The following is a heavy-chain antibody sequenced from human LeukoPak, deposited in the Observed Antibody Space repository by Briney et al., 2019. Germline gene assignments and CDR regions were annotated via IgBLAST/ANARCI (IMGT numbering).Heavy chain of an antibody. Sequence: GGSLRLSCAASGFTFSSYWMSWVRQAPGKGLEWVANIKQDGSEKYYVDSVKGRFTISRDNARNSLYLQMNSLRAEDTAVYYCAREIRALYYGMDVWGQGTTVTVSS. J-gene: IGHJ6*02. CDR1: GFTFSSYW. CDR2: IKQDGSEK. CDR3: AREIRALYYGMDV. V-gene: IGHV3-7*01.